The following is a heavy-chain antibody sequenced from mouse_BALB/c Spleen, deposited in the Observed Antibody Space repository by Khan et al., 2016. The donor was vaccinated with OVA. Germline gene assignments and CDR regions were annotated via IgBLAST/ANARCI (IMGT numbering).Heavy chain of an antibody. J-gene: IGHJ4*01. CDR2: IWSDGST. CDR3: ARHDRYFYAMDY. CDR1: GFSLTSYG. V-gene: IGHV2-6-1*01. Sequence: VELVESGPGLVAPSQSLSITCTTSGFSLTSYGVHWVRQPPGKGLEWLVVIWSDGSTTYNSALKSRLSITKDNSKSQVFLKMNSLQIDDTAMYYCARHDRYFYAMDYWGQGTSVTVSS. D-gene: IGHD2-14*01.